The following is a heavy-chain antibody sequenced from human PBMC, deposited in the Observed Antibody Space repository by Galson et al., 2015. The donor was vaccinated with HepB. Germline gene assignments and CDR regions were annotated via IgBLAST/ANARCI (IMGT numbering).Heavy chain of an antibody. CDR2: ISGYNGHT. V-gene: IGHV1-18*04. D-gene: IGHD6-19*01. CDR1: YTFTSYV. J-gene: IGHJ4*02. CDR3: ARGGTGSDY. Sequence: YTFTSYVISWVRQAPGQGLEWLGRISGYNGHTNYSQNLQNKVTMTTETSTSTAYLELRRLKSDDTAIYYCARGGTGSDYWGQGTLVTVSS.